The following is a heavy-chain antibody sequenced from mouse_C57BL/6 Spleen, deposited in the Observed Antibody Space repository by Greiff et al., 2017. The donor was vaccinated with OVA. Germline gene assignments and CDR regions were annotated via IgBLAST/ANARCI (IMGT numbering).Heavy chain of an antibody. D-gene: IGHD1-1*01. CDR3: ARRDYYGRGYAMDY. V-gene: IGHV1-64*01. Sequence: VQLQQPGAELVKPGASVKLSCKASGYTFTSYWMHWVKQRPGQGLEWIGMIHPNSGSTNYNEKFKSKATLTVDKSSRTAYMQLSSLTSEDSAVYYCARRDYYGRGYAMDYWGQGTSVTVSS. CDR1: GYTFTSYW. J-gene: IGHJ4*01. CDR2: IHPNSGST.